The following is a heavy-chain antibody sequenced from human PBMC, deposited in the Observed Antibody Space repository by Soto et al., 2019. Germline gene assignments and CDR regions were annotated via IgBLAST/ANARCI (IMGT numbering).Heavy chain of an antibody. CDR2: IIAVLGIT. CDR3: AREEGTVTYDY. CDR1: GDTSSTYT. V-gene: IGHV1-69*08. J-gene: IGHJ4*02. D-gene: IGHD4-17*01. Sequence: QVHLVQSGAEVRKPGSSVKVSCKASGDTSSTYTISWVRQAPGQGLEWMGRIIAVLGITNYAQSFQGRVTITADKSTSTAYMELSSLRSEDTAVYYCAREEGTVTYDYWGQGTLVTVSS.